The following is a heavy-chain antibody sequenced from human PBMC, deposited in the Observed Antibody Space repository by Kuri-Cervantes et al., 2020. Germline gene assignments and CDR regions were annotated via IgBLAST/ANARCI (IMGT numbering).Heavy chain of an antibody. CDR2: MNPNSGNT. D-gene: IGHD5-18*01. V-gene: IGHV1-8*01. Sequence: ASVKVSCKASGYTFTSYDINWVRQATGQGLEWMGRMNPNSGNTGYAQKFQGRVTMTRDTSTSTVYMELSSLRSEDTAVYYCARVGDTAMVIDWGQGTLVTVSS. CDR1: GYTFTSYD. J-gene: IGHJ4*02. CDR3: ARVGDTAMVID.